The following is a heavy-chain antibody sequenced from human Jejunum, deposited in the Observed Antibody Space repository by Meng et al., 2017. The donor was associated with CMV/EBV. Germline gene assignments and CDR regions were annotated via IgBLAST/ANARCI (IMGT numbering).Heavy chain of an antibody. J-gene: IGHJ5*02. Sequence: LSCAASGFTFSTYCLHWVRQVPGKGLVWVSRSSNDGSSTSYADSVKGRFTISRDNAKNTLFLQMNSLRAEDTGVYYCARGLSNNWFDPWGRGTLVTVSS. CDR1: GFTFSTYC. CDR3: ARGLSNNWFDP. CDR2: SSNDGSST. V-gene: IGHV3-74*01.